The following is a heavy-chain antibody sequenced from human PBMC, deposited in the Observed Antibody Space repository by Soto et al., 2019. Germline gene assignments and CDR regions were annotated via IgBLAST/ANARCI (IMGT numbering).Heavy chain of an antibody. V-gene: IGHV4-61*01. D-gene: IGHD1-7*01. Sequence: LSLTCTVSGGSVRDGSYYWAWLRQPPGKGLEWIGHIYHSGSTIYNPSLKSRVTISIDTSKSQFSLNLNSMTAADTAVYYCAGYNWNYYFDPWGQGTLVTV. J-gene: IGHJ5*02. CDR2: IYHSGST. CDR3: AGYNWNYYFDP. CDR1: GGSVRDGSYY.